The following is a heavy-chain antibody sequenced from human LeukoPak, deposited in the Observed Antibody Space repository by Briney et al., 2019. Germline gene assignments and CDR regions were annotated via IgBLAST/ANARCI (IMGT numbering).Heavy chain of an antibody. J-gene: IGHJ4*02. D-gene: IGHD3/OR15-3a*01. V-gene: IGHV3-7*01. CDR1: GFVFSTYW. CDR3: ASGRHDFLH. Sequence: GGSLRLSCAASGFVFSTYWMTRVRKAPRKGLEWVANINLDGTEEHYVDSSLKGRFTISRDNAKNSLYLQMTSLRVEDTAVYYCASGRHDFLHWGQGTLVTVSS. CDR2: INLDGTEE.